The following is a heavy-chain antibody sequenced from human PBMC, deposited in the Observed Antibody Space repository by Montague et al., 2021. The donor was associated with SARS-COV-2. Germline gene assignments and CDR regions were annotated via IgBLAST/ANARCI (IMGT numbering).Heavy chain of an antibody. D-gene: IGHD2-15*01. Sequence: TLSLTCSVSSGSINSGGFYWSWIRQPPGKGLEWIGYIYYSGSTYYNPSLESRLIISVDTSKNQFSLNLSSVTAADTAVYYCARSVRGYCNDDSCLARYYYGLDVWGQGTAVTVSS. CDR1: SGSINSGGFY. J-gene: IGHJ6*02. CDR2: IYYSGST. V-gene: IGHV4-31*03. CDR3: ARSVRGYCNDDSCLARYYYGLDV.